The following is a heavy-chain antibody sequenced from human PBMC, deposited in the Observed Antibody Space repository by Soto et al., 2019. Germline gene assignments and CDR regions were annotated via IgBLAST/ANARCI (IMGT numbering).Heavy chain of an antibody. V-gene: IGHV1-2*02. J-gene: IGHJ4*01. D-gene: IGHD6-19*01. CDR2: INPNSCGT. CDR3: AREGSGWKYFDY. Sequence: ASVKVSCKGSGYTFTANYIQWVRQAPGQGLEWMGWINPNSCGTTYAQKFQGRVTLTRDTSITTAYMELSRLTSDDTAVYFCAREGSGWKYFDYWG. CDR1: GYTFTANY.